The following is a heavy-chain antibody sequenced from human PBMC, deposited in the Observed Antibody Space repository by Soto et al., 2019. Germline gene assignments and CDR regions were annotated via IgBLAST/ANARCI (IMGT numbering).Heavy chain of an antibody. J-gene: IGHJ4*02. Sequence: QLQLQESGSGLVKPSQTLSLTCAVSGGSISSGGYSWSWIRQPPGKGLEWIGYIYHSGSTYYNPSLKSRVTISVDRSKNQFSLKLSSVTAADTAVYYCAKAGGLGAVAADYWGQRTLVTVSS. D-gene: IGHD6-19*01. V-gene: IGHV4-30-2*01. CDR3: AKAGGLGAVAADY. CDR2: IYHSGST. CDR1: GGSISSGGYS.